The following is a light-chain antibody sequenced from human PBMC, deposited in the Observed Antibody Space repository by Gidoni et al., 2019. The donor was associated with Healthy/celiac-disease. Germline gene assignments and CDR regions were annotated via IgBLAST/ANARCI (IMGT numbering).Light chain of an antibody. CDR1: QSISSY. J-gene: IGKJ3*01. V-gene: IGKV1-39*01. CDR2: AAS. Sequence: DIQMTQSPSSLSASVGDRVNITCRASQSISSYLYWYQQKPGKAPKLLIYAASSLQSGVPSRFSGSGSGTDFTLTISSLQPEDFATYYCQQSYSTPFTFGPGTKVDIK. CDR3: QQSYSTPFT.